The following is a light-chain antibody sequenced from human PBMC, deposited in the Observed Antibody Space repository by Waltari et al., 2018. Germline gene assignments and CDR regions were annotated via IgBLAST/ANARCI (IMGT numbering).Light chain of an antibody. V-gene: IGKV1-39*01. CDR3: QQSYSMFALT. CDR1: QSIATY. Sequence: DIQMTQSPSSLSASVGDRVTITCRARQSIATYLSWYQQKPGKAPKFLIYAASGLQSWVPSRFSGSGSGTDFTLTISSLQPEDFATYYCQQSYSMFALTFGGGTKVEIK. J-gene: IGKJ4*01. CDR2: AAS.